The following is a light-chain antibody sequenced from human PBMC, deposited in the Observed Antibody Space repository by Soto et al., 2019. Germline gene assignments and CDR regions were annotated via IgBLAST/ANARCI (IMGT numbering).Light chain of an antibody. CDR1: SSNIGGNS. CDR3: GSWDSSLGAYV. Sequence: QSVMTQPPSVSAAPGQRVTISCSGSSSNIGGNSVSWYQQLPGTAPKLLSYYDDKRPSGIPDRFAGSKSGTSATLGITGFRTGDEADYYCGSWDSSLGAYVFGTGTKVTVL. V-gene: IGLV1-51*01. J-gene: IGLJ1*01. CDR2: YDD.